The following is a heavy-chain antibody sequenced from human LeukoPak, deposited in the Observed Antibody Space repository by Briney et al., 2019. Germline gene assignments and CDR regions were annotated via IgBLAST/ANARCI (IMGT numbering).Heavy chain of an antibody. CDR2: ISAYNGNT. CDR1: GYTFTSYR. CDR3: ARWWELLPLDY. V-gene: IGHV1-18*01. D-gene: IGHD1-26*01. J-gene: IGHJ4*02. Sequence: ASVPVSCKASGYTFTSYRISGVRQAPGQGLEWMGWISAYNGNTNYAQKLQGRVTMATDTSTSTAYMELRSLRSDDTAVYYCARWWELLPLDYWGQGTLVTVSS.